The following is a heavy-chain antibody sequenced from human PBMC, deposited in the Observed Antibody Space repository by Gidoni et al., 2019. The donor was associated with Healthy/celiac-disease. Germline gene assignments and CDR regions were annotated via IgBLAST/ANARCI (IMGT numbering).Heavy chain of an antibody. V-gene: IGHV3-43D*03. D-gene: IGHD6-25*01. CDR1: GFTFDDYA. J-gene: IGHJ6*02. Sequence: EVQLVESGGVVVQPGGSLRLSCAASGFTFDDYAMHWVRQAPGKGLEWVSLISWDGGSTYYADSVKGRFTISRDNSKNSLYLQMNSLRAEDTALYYCAKDGRRARNGMDVWGQGTTVTVSS. CDR2: ISWDGGST. CDR3: AKDGRRARNGMDV.